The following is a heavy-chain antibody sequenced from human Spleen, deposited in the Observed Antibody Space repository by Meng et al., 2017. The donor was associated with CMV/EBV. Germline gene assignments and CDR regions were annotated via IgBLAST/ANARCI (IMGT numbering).Heavy chain of an antibody. CDR1: GFSFDDYA. Sequence: SLKISCAASGFSFDDYAMHWVRQTPGKGLEWVSGISWNSGMIGYADSVKGRFTISRDNAKNSLYLQMNSLRADDTAVYYCASEDVWGQGTTVTVSS. V-gene: IGHV3-9*01. J-gene: IGHJ6*02. CDR3: ASEDV. CDR2: ISWNSGMI.